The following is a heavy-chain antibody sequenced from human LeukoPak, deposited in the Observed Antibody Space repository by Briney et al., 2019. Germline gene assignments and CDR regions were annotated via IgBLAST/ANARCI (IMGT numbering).Heavy chain of an antibody. CDR1: GFTFDDYG. CDR3: ASLYYDYVWGSYRHMDV. CDR2: INWNGGST. Sequence: PGGSLRLSCAASGFTFDDYGMSWVRQAPGKGLEWVSGINWNGGSTGYADSVKGRFTISRDNAKNSLYLQMNSLRAEDTAVYYCASLYYDYVWGSYRHMDVWGKGTTVTVSS. J-gene: IGHJ6*03. D-gene: IGHD3-16*02. V-gene: IGHV3-20*04.